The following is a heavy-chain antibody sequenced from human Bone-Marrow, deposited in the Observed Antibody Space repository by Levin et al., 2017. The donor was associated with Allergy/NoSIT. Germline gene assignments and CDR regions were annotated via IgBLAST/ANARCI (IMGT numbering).Heavy chain of an antibody. D-gene: IGHD6-13*01. V-gene: IGHV4-34*01. Sequence: PSETLSLTCAVYGGSFSGYYWSWIRQPPGKGLEWIGEINHSGSTNYNPSLKSRVTISVDTSKNQFSLKLSSVTAADTAVYYCASYSSSWYGGWFDPWGQGTLVTVSS. CDR1: GGSFSGYY. CDR2: INHSGST. CDR3: ASYSSSWYGGWFDP. J-gene: IGHJ5*02.